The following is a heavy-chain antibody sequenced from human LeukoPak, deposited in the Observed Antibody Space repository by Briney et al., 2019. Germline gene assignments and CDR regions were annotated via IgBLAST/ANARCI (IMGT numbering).Heavy chain of an antibody. V-gene: IGHV1-2*02. CDR2: INPNSGGT. J-gene: IGHJ6*02. CDR3: ARGSGFWSEYYYGMDV. CDR1: GYTFTGYY. Sequence: ASVKVSCKASGYTFTGYYMHWVRQAPGQGLEWMGWINPNSGGTNYAQKFQGRVTMTRNTSISTAYMELSSLRSEDTAVYYCARGSGFWSEYYYGMDVWGQGTTVTVSS. D-gene: IGHD3-3*01.